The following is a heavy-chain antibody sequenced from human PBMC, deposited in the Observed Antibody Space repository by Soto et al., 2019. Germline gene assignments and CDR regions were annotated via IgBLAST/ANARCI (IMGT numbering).Heavy chain of an antibody. CDR2: IIPLFGTA. D-gene: IGHD3-22*01. CDR3: ASRGYDSSGYYLLGSAFDI. Sequence: QVQLVQSGAEVKKPVSSVKVSCKASGGTFSSYAISWVRQAPGQGLEWMGGIIPLFGTANYGQKFQGRVTITADESTSTAYMELSSLRSEDTAVYYCASRGYDSSGYYLLGSAFDIWGQGTMVTVSS. V-gene: IGHV1-69*01. CDR1: GGTFSSYA. J-gene: IGHJ3*02.